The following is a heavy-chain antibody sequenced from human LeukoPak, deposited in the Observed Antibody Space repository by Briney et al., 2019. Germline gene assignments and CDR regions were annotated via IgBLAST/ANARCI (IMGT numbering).Heavy chain of an antibody. Sequence: SVKVSCKASGGTFGSYAISWVRQAPGQGLEWMGGIISIFGTANYAQKFQGRVTITADESTSTAYMELSSLRSEDTAVYYCARLGPFYDSSGYGEYNWFDPWGQGTLVTVSS. CDR2: IISIFGTA. CDR1: GGTFGSYA. J-gene: IGHJ5*02. CDR3: ARLGPFYDSSGYGEYNWFDP. D-gene: IGHD3-22*01. V-gene: IGHV1-69*13.